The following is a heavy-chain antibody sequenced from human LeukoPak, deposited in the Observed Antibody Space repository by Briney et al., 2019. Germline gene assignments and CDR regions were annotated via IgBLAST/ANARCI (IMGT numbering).Heavy chain of an antibody. Sequence: GESLKISCKGSGYTFTNYWIGWVRQMPGKGLEFMGIIYPGDSDTSYSPSSQGQVTISDAQSLTTAYLQWSSLKASDTAMYYCARRRETDWGFQTFYYFDYWGQGTLVTVSS. CDR2: IYPGDSDT. V-gene: IGHV5-51*01. CDR3: ARRRETDWGFQTFYYFDY. J-gene: IGHJ4*02. D-gene: IGHD7-27*01. CDR1: GYTFTNYW.